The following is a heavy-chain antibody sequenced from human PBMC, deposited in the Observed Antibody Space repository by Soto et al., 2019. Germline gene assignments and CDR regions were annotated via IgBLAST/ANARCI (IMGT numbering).Heavy chain of an antibody. D-gene: IGHD2-21*01. Sequence: SETLSLTCTVSGGSISSYYWSWIRQPPGKGLEWIGYIYHSGSTYYNPSLKSRVTISVDRSKNQFSLKLSSVTAADTAVYYCARGNVVPLDYGGQGTLVTVSS. CDR1: GGSISSYY. CDR3: ARGNVVPLDY. CDR2: IYHSGST. J-gene: IGHJ4*02. V-gene: IGHV4-59*12.